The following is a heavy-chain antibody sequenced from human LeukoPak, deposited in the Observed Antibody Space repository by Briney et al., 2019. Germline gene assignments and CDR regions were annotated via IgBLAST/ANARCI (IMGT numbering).Heavy chain of an antibody. V-gene: IGHV3-30*02. CDR1: GFTFSSYS. Sequence: GGSLRLSCAASGFTFSSYSMNWVRQAPGKGLEWVAFIRYDGSNKYYADSVKGRFTISRDNSKNTLYLQMNSLRAEGTAVYYCAKDRAYSSSWVPIEWFDPWGQGTLVTVSS. CDR3: AKDRAYSSSWVPIEWFDP. CDR2: IRYDGSNK. J-gene: IGHJ5*02. D-gene: IGHD6-13*01.